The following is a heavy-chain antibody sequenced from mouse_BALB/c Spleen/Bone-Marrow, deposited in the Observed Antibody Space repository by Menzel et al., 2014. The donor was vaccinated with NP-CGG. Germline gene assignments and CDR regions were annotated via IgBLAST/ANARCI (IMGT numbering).Heavy chain of an antibody. CDR3: ARGVGRAFDY. CDR1: GYTFTSYW. J-gene: IGHJ2*01. D-gene: IGHD4-1*01. V-gene: IGHV1-7*01. CDR2: INPSTGYT. Sequence: QVHVKQSGAELEKPGASVKMSCKASGYTFTSYWMHWVKQRPGQGLEWIGYINPSTGYTEYNQKFKDKATLTADKSSSTAYMQLSSLTSEDSAVYYCARGVGRAFDYWGQGTTLTVSS.